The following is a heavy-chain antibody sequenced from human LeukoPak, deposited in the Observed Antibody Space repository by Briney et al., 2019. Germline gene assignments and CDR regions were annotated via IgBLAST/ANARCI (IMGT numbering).Heavy chain of an antibody. CDR1: GGSISSYY. Sequence: SETLSLTCTVSGGSISSYYWSRIRQPPGKGLEWIGYIYYSGSTNYNPSLKSRVTISVDTSKNQFSLKLSSVTAADTAVYYCARVIAVAGRRGDAFDIWGQGTMVTVSS. CDR3: ARVIAVAGRRGDAFDI. J-gene: IGHJ3*02. D-gene: IGHD6-19*01. CDR2: IYYSGST. V-gene: IGHV4-59*01.